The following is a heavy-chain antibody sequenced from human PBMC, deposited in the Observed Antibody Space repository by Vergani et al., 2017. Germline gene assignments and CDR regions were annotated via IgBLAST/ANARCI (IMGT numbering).Heavy chain of an antibody. CDR2: IHHSGDT. J-gene: IGHJ6*02. D-gene: IGHD3-10*01. Sequence: QVQLQESGPGLVKPSETLTLTCDVSDSSIMTNPYWGWFRQSPGKGLEWIGCIHHSGDTHYNSSLMSRVSISFVSSSKLSLSLTSVNAADTAIYYCARHRGSGSFFPSSYFYGMDVWGHGTTVTVSS. CDR3: ARHRGSGSFFPSSYFYGMDV. CDR1: DSSIMTNPY. V-gene: IGHV4-38-2*01.